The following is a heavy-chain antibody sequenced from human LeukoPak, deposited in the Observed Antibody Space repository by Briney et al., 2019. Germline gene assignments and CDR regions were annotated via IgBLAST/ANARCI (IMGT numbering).Heavy chain of an antibody. V-gene: IGHV3-30-3*01. D-gene: IGHD6-13*01. CDR3: ARDAIAAAGISRDY. CDR1: GFTFSSYA. CDR2: ISYDGSNK. J-gene: IGHJ4*02. Sequence: GGSLRLSCAASGFTFSSYAMHWVRQAPGKGLHWVAVISYDGSNKYYADSVKGRFTISRDNSKNTLYLQLNSLRPEDTALYYCARDAIAAAGISRDYWGQGTLVTVSS.